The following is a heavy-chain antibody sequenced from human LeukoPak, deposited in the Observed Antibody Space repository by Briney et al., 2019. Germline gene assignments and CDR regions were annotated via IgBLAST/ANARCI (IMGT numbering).Heavy chain of an antibody. J-gene: IGHJ5*02. CDR3: ARERLVVVVPAANLNWFDP. D-gene: IGHD2-2*01. V-gene: IGHV4-4*07. Sequence: SETLSLTCTVSGGSISSYYGSWLRHPAGRGREGIGRIYTSGSTNYNPSLKSRVTMSVDTSKNQFSLKLSSVTAADTAVYYCARERLVVVVPAANLNWFDPWGQGTLVTVSS. CDR2: IYTSGST. CDR1: GGSISSYY.